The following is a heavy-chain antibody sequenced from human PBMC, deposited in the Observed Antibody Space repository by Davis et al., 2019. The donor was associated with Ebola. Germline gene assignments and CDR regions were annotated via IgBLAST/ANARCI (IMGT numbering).Heavy chain of an antibody. J-gene: IGHJ6*02. CDR2: ISSSGSTI. V-gene: IGHV3-48*04. CDR3: ASIRISGMDV. Sequence: GGSLRLSCAASGFTFSNAWMNWVRQAPGKGLEWVSYISSSGSTIYYADSVKGRFTISRDNAKNSLYLQMNSLRAEDTAVYYCASIRISGMDVWGQGTTVTVSS. CDR1: GFTFSNAW. D-gene: IGHD2-15*01.